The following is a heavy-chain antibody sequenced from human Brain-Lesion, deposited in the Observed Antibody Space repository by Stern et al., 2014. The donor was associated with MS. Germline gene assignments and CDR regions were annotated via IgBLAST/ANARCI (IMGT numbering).Heavy chain of an antibody. CDR1: GGSINTNNYY. CDR3: ARTGDDFGDYSLSY. D-gene: IGHD4-17*01. CDR2: IYSSGST. J-gene: IGHJ4*02. V-gene: IGHV4-39*01. Sequence: QVQLQESGPGLVKPSETLSLTCTVSGGSINTNNYYWGWIRQPPGKGLEWIGNIYSSGSTFYSPSLKSRVTMPVSASKNQFSLKLSSGTAADTAVYYCARTGDDFGDYSLSYWGQGTLVTVSS.